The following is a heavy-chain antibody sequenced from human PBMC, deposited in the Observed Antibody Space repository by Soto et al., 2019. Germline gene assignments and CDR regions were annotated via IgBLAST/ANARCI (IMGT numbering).Heavy chain of an antibody. D-gene: IGHD5-18*01. CDR3: ARTNVDTAMVTFDP. Sequence: QVQLQESGPGLVKPSETLSLTCTVSGGSISSYYWSWIRQPAGKGLEWIGRIYTSGSTNYNPSLKSRVPLSVDTSKNQCSLKLSSVTAADTAVYYCARTNVDTAMVTFDPWGQGTLVTVSS. J-gene: IGHJ5*02. CDR2: IYTSGST. V-gene: IGHV4-4*07. CDR1: GGSISSYY.